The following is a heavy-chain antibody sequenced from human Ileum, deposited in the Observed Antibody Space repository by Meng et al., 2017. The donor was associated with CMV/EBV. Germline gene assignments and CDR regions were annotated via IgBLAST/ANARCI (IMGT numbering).Heavy chain of an antibody. V-gene: IGHV2-5*02. CDR3: AHGNYKSSAYYYDY. CDR2: IYWDDDK. CDR1: GFSLSTSGVG. Sequence: QVTLQEFGPTLVKPTQTLTLTCTFSGFSLSTSGVGVGWIRQPPGKALEWLAVIYWDDDKSCSPSLKSRLTITKDTSKKQVVLTMTNMDPVDTATYYCAHGNYKSSAYYYDYWGQGTLVTVSS. J-gene: IGHJ4*02. D-gene: IGHD3-22*01.